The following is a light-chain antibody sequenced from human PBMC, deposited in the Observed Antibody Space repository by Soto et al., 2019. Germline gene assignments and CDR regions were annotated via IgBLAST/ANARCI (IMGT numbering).Light chain of an antibody. CDR2: WAS. V-gene: IGKV4-1*01. CDR1: QSVLYSSNNKNY. Sequence: DIVMTQSPDSLAVSLGERATINCKSSQSVLYSSNNKNYLAWYQQKPGQPPKLLIYWASTRESGVPDRFSGSGSGTDFTLTISRLEPEDFAVYYCQQYAYSPPTFGLGTKVDIK. J-gene: IGKJ1*01. CDR3: QQYAYSPPT.